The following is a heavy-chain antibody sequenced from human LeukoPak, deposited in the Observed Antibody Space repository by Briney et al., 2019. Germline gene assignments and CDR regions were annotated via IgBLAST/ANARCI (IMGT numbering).Heavy chain of an antibody. Sequence: SVKVSRKASGGTFSSYAISWVRQAPGQGLEWMGGIIPIFGTANYAQKFQGRVTITADESTSTAYMELSSLRSEDTAVYYCAREEREYCGRDCNDAFDVWGQGPMVTVSS. V-gene: IGHV1-69*13. CDR1: GGTFSSYA. J-gene: IGHJ3*01. CDR3: AREEREYCGRDCNDAFDV. D-gene: IGHD2-21*02. CDR2: IIPIFGTA.